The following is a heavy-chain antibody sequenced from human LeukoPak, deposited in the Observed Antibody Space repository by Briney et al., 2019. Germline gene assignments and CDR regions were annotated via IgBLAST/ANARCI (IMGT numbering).Heavy chain of an antibody. J-gene: IGHJ5*02. CDR3: ARDLNGENWFDP. Sequence: GGSLRLSCAASGFTFSSYSMNWVRQAPGKGLEWVSSISSSSSYIYYADSVKGRFTISRDNAKNSLYLQMNSLRAEDTAVYYCARDLNGENWFDPWGQGTLVTVSS. CDR2: ISSSSSYI. D-gene: IGHD3-10*01. V-gene: IGHV3-21*01. CDR1: GFTFSSYS.